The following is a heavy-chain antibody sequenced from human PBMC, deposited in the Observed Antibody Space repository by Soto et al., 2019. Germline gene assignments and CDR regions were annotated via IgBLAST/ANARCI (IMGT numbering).Heavy chain of an antibody. CDR3: ERDMGSSSFYYYYGMDV. CDR1: CSTFPSYG. CDR2: ISAYNGNT. J-gene: IGHJ6*02. D-gene: IGHD6-6*01. Sequence: ASVKVACKASCSTFPSYGISWVRQAPGQGLEWMGWISAYNGNTNYAQKLQGRVTMTTDTSTSTAYMELRSLRSDDTAVYYCERDMGSSSFYYYYGMDVWGQGTTVTVSS. V-gene: IGHV1-18*01.